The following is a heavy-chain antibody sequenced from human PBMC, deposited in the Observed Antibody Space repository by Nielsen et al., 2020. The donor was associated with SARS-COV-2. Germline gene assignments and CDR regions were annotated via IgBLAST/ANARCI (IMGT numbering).Heavy chain of an antibody. J-gene: IGHJ4*02. CDR1: GFKFSAYG. CDR2: IRNDGVNK. Sequence: GESLKISCAASGFKFSAYGMHWVRQAPGKGLNWVAFIRNDGVNKYYPDSVKGRFTISRDNSRNTVYLQMDSLRTEDTAMYYCVRGGYSDWWSLFDNWGQGTLVTITS. D-gene: IGHD6-19*01. CDR3: VRGGYSDWWSLFDN. V-gene: IGHV3-30*02.